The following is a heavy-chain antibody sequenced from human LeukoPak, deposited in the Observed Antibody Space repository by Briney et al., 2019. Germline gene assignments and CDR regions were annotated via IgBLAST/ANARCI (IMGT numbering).Heavy chain of an antibody. D-gene: IGHD3-10*01. V-gene: IGHV3-23*01. CDR1: GFTFSSYA. CDR2: ISGSGGST. CDR3: AKVVIGELGAYYFDY. J-gene: IGHJ4*02. Sequence: GGSLRLSCAASGFTFSSYAMSWVRQAPGRGLEWVSAISGSGGSTYYADSVKGRFTISGDNSKNTLYLQMNSLRAEDTAVYYCAKVVIGELGAYYFDYWGQGTLVTVSS.